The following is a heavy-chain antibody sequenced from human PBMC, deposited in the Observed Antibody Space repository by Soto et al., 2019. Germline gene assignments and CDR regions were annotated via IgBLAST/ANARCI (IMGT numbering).Heavy chain of an antibody. J-gene: IGHJ5*02. CDR1: GGSISSSSYY. CDR3: ASSRPPQIVVVPAATSWFDP. Sequence: SETLSLTCTVSGGSISSSSYYWGWIRQPPGKGLEWIGSIYYSGSTYYNPSLKSRVTISVDTSKNQFSLKLSSVTAADTAVYYCASSRPPQIVVVPAATSWFDPWGQGTLVTVSS. CDR2: IYYSGST. V-gene: IGHV4-39*01. D-gene: IGHD2-2*01.